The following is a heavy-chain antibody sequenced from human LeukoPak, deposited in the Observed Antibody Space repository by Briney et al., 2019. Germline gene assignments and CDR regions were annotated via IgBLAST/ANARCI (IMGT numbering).Heavy chain of an antibody. CDR3: ARSSRSTVTTPGY. V-gene: IGHV4-34*01. Sequence: SETLSLTCAVDGASFGGYSWSWIRQPPGKGLEWIGEINHSGSTNYNPSRKSRVTISVDTSKNQFSLKLSSVTAADTAVYYCARSSRSTVTTPGYWGQGTLVTVSS. CDR2: INHSGST. D-gene: IGHD4-17*01. CDR1: GASFGGYS. J-gene: IGHJ4*02.